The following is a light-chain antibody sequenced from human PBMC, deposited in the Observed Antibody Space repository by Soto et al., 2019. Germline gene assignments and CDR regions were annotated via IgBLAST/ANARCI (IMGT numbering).Light chain of an antibody. Sequence: SVLTQPASVSGSPGQSITISCTGTSSDVAFYNHASWYQQHPGKAPKLLIYEVNNRPSGVSHRFSGSKSGNTASLTISGLQAEDEADYYCSSFASTHTYVFGTGTKVTVL. J-gene: IGLJ1*01. CDR3: SSFASTHTYV. CDR1: SSDVAFYNH. V-gene: IGLV2-14*01. CDR2: EVN.